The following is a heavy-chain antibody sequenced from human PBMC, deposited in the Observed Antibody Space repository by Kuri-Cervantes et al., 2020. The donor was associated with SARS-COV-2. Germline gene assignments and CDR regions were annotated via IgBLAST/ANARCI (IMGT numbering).Heavy chain of an antibody. CDR2: IYYSGST. D-gene: IGHD2-15*01. V-gene: IGHV4-59*12. CDR1: GGSISSYY. Sequence: SETLSLTCTVSGGSISSYYWSWIRQPPGKGLEWIGYIYYSGSTNYNPSLKSRVTISVGTSKNQFSLKLSSVTAADTAVYYCAREFGGSCYYWGQGTLVTVSS. CDR3: AREFGGSCYY. J-gene: IGHJ4*02.